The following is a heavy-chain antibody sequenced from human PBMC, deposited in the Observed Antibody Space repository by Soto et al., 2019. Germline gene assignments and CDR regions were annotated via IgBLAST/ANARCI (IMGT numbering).Heavy chain of an antibody. V-gene: IGHV4-30-4*08. D-gene: IGHD3-22*01. Sequence: PSETLSLTCSVSGAIVTSGENYWSWVRHPPGKGLEWLGYIYDSGVTSYTPALKSRVTLSLDRPNNQVSLKLRSVTAADTAVYYCARACPRGGFTMIDYYGMDVWGQGTTVTVSS. J-gene: IGHJ6*02. CDR1: GAIVTSGENY. CDR3: ARACPRGGFTMIDYYGMDV. CDR2: IYDSGVT.